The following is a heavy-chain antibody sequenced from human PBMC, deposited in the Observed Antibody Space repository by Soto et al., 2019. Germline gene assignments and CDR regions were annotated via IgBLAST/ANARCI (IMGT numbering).Heavy chain of an antibody. CDR2: IYHSGST. Sequence: PSETLSLTCAVSGGSISSGGYSWSWIRQPPGKGLEWIGYIYHSGSTNYNPSLKSRVTISVDTSKNQFSLKLTSVTAADTAVYYCARQIRDGSGTYHFDYWGQGTLVTVSS. CDR1: GGSISSGGYS. J-gene: IGHJ4*02. V-gene: IGHV4-30-2*01. CDR3: ARQIRDGSGTYHFDY. D-gene: IGHD3-10*01.